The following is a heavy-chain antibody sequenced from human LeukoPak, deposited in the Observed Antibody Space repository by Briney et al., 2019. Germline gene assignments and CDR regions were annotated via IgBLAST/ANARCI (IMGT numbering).Heavy chain of an antibody. CDR3: ARATSGYADY. D-gene: IGHD5-12*01. J-gene: IGHJ4*02. Sequence: DSVRGLFTISRDNSKSTLYLQMDSLRAEDTAVYYCARATSGYADYWGQGTLVTVSS. V-gene: IGHV3-30*07.